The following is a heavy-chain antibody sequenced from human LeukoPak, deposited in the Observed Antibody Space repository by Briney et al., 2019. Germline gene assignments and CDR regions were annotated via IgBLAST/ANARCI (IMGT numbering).Heavy chain of an antibody. CDR2: ISYTGST. CDR3: ARGSGSQLTYYYYMDV. D-gene: IGHD1-26*01. CDR1: GGSISSYY. J-gene: IGHJ6*03. Sequence: SETLSLTCTVSGGSISSYYWSWIRQPPGKGLEWIGYISYTGSTNYNPSLQSRVTMSVDTSKNQFSLKLSSVTAADTAMYYCARGSGSQLTYYYYMDVWGKGTTVTVSS. V-gene: IGHV4-59*01.